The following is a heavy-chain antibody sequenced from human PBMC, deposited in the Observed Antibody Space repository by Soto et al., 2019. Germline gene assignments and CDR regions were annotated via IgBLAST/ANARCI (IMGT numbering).Heavy chain of an antibody. D-gene: IGHD4-17*01. Sequence: QVQLVESGGGVVQPGRSLRLSCAASGFTFSSYAMHWVRQAPGKGLEWVAVISYDGSNKYYADSVKGGFTISRDNSKNTLFLQMNSLRAEDTAVYYCARVGRLHYFDYWGQGTLVTVSS. J-gene: IGHJ4*02. CDR1: GFTFSSYA. V-gene: IGHV3-30-3*01. CDR2: ISYDGSNK. CDR3: ARVGRLHYFDY.